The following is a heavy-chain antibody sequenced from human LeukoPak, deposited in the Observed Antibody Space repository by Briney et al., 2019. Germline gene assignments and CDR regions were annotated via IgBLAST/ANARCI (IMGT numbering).Heavy chain of an antibody. V-gene: IGHV3-30*03. CDR2: ISYDGNNE. CDR3: ARAVYSSSSDYMDV. Sequence: GGSLRLSCAASGFTFSSYSMNWVRQAPGKGLEWVTFISYDGNNEYYADSVKGRFTFSRDDSKNTLYLHMNSLRTEDTAVYYCARAVYSSSSDYMDVWGKGTTVTVSS. CDR1: GFTFSSYS. J-gene: IGHJ6*03. D-gene: IGHD6-6*01.